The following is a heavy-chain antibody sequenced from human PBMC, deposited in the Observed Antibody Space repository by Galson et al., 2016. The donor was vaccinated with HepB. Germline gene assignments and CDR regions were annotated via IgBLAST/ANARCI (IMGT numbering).Heavy chain of an antibody. V-gene: IGHV3-9*01. D-gene: IGHD2-15*01. J-gene: IGHJ5*02. CDR3: ANEDGGLNFDP. CDR2: INWNSARV. Sequence: SLRLSCAASGFIFDDYSMHWVRQIPGKGLEWVSGINWNSARVDYAGAVKGRFTISRDKNSLFLQMNSLRPEDTALYYCANEDGGLNFDPWGQGTLVTVSS. CDR1: GFIFDDYS.